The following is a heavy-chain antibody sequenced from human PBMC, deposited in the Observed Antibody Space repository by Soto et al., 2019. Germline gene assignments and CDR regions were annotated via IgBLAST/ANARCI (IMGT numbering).Heavy chain of an antibody. CDR3: ARDYYDSSGDYFWPRGNWFAP. CDR2: ISAYNGNT. J-gene: IGHJ5*02. D-gene: IGHD3-22*01. V-gene: IGHV1-18*04. CDR1: GYTFTSYG. Sequence: ASVKVSCKGSGYTFTSYGISWVRQAPGQGLEWMGWISAYNGNTNYAQKLQGRVTMTTDTSTSTAYMELRSLRSDDTAVYYCARDYYDSSGDYFWPRGNWFAPWGQGTMVTVSS.